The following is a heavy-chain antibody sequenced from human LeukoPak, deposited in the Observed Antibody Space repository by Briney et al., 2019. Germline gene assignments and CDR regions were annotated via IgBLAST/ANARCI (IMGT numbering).Heavy chain of an antibody. Sequence: ASVKVSCKASGYTITGYYMHWVRQAPGQGLEWMGWINPNSGGTNYAQKFQGRVTMTRDTSISTAYMELSRLRSDDTAVYYCARGSAYSSSWYENWGQGTLVTVSS. D-gene: IGHD6-13*01. V-gene: IGHV1-2*02. CDR2: INPNSGGT. J-gene: IGHJ4*02. CDR1: GYTITGYY. CDR3: ARGSAYSSSWYEN.